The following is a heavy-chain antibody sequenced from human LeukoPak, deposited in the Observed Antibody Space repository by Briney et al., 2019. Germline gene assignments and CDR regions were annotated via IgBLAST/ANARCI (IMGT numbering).Heavy chain of an antibody. D-gene: IGHD3-3*01. CDR2: ISGSGGST. CDR1: GFTFSSYG. V-gene: IGHV3-23*01. CDR3: AKDRGAYDFWSGYQAANDY. J-gene: IGHJ4*02. Sequence: QPGGTLRLSCAASGFTFSSYGMNWVRQAPGKGLEWVSAISGSGGSTYYADSVKGRFTISRDNSKNTLYLQMNSLRAEDTAVYYCAKDRGAYDFWSGYQAANDYWGQGTLVTVSS.